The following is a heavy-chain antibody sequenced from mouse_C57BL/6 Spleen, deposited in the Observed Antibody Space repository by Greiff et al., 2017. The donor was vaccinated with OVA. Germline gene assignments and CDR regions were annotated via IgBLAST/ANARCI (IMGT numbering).Heavy chain of an antibody. CDR2: ISSGGSYT. V-gene: IGHV5-6*01. D-gene: IGHD2-12*01. J-gene: IGHJ4*01. Sequence: EVQGVESGGDLVKPGGSLKLSCAASGFTFSSYGMSWVRQTPDKRLEWVATISSGGSYTYYPDSVKGRFTISRDNAKNTLYLQMSSLKSEDTAMYYCARQGDSPYYAMDYWGQGTSVTVSS. CDR3: ARQGDSPYYAMDY. CDR1: GFTFSSYG.